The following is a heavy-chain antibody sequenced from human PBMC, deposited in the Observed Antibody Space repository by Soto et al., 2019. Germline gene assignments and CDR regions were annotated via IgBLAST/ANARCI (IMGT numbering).Heavy chain of an antibody. Sequence: EVQLVESGGGLVQPGGSLRLSCAASGFTFSNYWVHWVRQAPGKGLMWVSRINSDGTTINYADSVEGRFTISRDNAKNTLFLKMNSLRVEDTAVYYCARASWYRFDYWCQGTLVTVSS. V-gene: IGHV3-74*01. J-gene: IGHJ4*02. CDR2: INSDGTTI. CDR1: GFTFSNYW. CDR3: ARASWYRFDY. D-gene: IGHD6-13*01.